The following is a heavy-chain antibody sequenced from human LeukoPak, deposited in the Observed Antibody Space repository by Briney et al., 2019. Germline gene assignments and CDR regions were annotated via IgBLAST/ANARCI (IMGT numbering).Heavy chain of an antibody. CDR1: GGSISSSSYY. D-gene: IGHD4-11*01. J-gene: IGHJ4*02. Sequence: SETLSLTCTVSGGSISSSSYYWGWIRQPPGKGREWIGTIYYSGSTYYNPSLKSRVAISVDTSKNQFSLKLSSVTAADTAVYYCASRYDYSNYIDYWGQGTLVTVSS. CDR2: IYYSGST. V-gene: IGHV4-39*01. CDR3: ASRYDYSNYIDY.